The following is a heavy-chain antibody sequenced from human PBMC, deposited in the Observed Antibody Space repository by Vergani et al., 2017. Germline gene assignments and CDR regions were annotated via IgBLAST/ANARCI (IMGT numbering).Heavy chain of an antibody. V-gene: IGHV4-31*11. D-gene: IGHD6-25*01. CDR1: GGPISSGEHC. CDR2: IFYSGTT. Sequence: QVQLQESGPGVAKPSQTLSLTCAVSGGPISSGEHCWTWIRQRPGKGLEWIGYIFYSGTTYDNPSLRSRLTISVDTSQNQFSLKLRSVTAADTAVYYCARVDTQVPATSHFYYMDVWGKGTTVVVSS. J-gene: IGHJ6*03. CDR3: ARVDTQVPATSHFYYMDV.